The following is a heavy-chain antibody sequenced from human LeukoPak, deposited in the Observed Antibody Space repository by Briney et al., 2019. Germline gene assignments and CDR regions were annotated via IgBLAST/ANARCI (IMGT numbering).Heavy chain of an antibody. D-gene: IGHD3-22*01. CDR3: ARDYRDSSGHLKALGYYYCMDV. Sequence: SETLSLTWTVSGGSISSYYWSWIRQPAGKGLEWIGRIYTSGSTNYNPSLKSRVTMSVDTSKNQFSLKLSSVTAADTAVYYCARDYRDSSGHLKALGYYYCMDVWGKGTTVTVSS. J-gene: IGHJ6*03. V-gene: IGHV4-4*07. CDR1: GGSISSYY. CDR2: IYTSGST.